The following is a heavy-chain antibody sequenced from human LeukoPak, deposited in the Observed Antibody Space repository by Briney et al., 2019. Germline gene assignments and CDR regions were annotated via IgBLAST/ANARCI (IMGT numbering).Heavy chain of an antibody. CDR3: TRDLGTYTSYGGIFFDF. CDR1: GYTFTDFG. D-gene: IGHD4/OR15-4a*01. Sequence: ASVKVSCKASGYTFTDFGISWLRQAPGQGLKGLGGSSAYNGDTKYAQKFQGRVTMTTDTSSSTAYMELRSLRSDDTAVFYCTRDLGTYTSYGGIFFDFWGQGTLVTVSS. CDR2: SSAYNGDT. J-gene: IGHJ4*02. V-gene: IGHV1-18*01.